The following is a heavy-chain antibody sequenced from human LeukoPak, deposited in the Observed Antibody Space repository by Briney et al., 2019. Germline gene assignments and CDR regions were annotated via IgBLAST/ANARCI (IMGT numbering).Heavy chain of an antibody. CDR3: ARSRYETDYVVTSYYFDY. J-gene: IGHJ4*02. D-gene: IGHD4-17*01. CDR2: IYYSGST. Sequence: SGGSLRLSCAASGFTFSAYWMSWVRQAPGKGLEWIGYIYYSGSTNYNPSLKSRVTISVDTSKNQFSLKLSSVTAADTAVYYCARSRYETDYVVTSYYFDYWGQGTLVTVSS. CDR1: GFTFSAYW. V-gene: IGHV4-59*01.